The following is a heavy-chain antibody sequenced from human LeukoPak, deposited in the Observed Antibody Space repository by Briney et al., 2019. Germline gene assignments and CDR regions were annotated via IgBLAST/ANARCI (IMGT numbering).Heavy chain of an antibody. Sequence: GGPLRLSCAASGFTFDDYAMHWVRQAPGKGLEWVSGISWNSGSIGYADSVKGRFTISRDNAKNSLYLQMNSLRAEDTALYYCAKSECGGSCYSGDAFDIWGQGTMVTVSS. CDR3: AKSECGGSCYSGDAFDI. V-gene: IGHV3-9*01. CDR1: GFTFDDYA. J-gene: IGHJ3*02. CDR2: ISWNSGSI. D-gene: IGHD2-15*01.